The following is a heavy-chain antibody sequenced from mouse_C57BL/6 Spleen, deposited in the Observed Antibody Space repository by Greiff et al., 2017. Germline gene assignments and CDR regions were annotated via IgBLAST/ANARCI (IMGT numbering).Heavy chain of an antibody. J-gene: IGHJ2*01. V-gene: IGHV1-59*01. Sequence: VQLQQPGAELVRPGTSVKLSCKASGYTFTSYWMHWVKQRPGQGLEWIGVIDPSDSYTNYNQKFKGKATLTVDTSSSTAYMQLSSLTSEDSAVYYCAREALLRYYFDFWGQGTTLTVSS. D-gene: IGHD1-1*01. CDR1: GYTFTSYW. CDR3: AREALLRYYFDF. CDR2: IDPSDSYT.